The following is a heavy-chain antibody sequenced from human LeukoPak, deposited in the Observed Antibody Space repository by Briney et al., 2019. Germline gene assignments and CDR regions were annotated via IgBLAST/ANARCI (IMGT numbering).Heavy chain of an antibody. Sequence: PGGSLRLSCAASGFTVSSNYMSWVRQAPGKGLEWVSAISGSGDSTYYADSVKGRFTISRDSSKNTLYLQMNSLRAEDTAVYYCAKVGYYNDSSGYYLDYFDYWGQGTLVTVSS. V-gene: IGHV3-23*01. CDR2: ISGSGDST. J-gene: IGHJ4*02. CDR1: GFTVSSNY. CDR3: AKVGYYNDSSGYYLDYFDY. D-gene: IGHD3-22*01.